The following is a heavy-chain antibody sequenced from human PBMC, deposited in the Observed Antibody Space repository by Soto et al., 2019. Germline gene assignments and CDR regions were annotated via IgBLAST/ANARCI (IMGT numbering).Heavy chain of an antibody. D-gene: IGHD3-10*01. CDR2: IIPIFGTA. CDR3: ARERGSGSYFKDAFDI. V-gene: IGHV1-69*13. Sequence: SVKFSCKASGGTFSSYAISWVRQAPGQGLEWMGGIIPIFGTANYAQKFQGRVTITADESTSTAYMELSSLRSEDTAVYYCARERGSGSYFKDAFDIWGQGTMVTVSS. J-gene: IGHJ3*02. CDR1: GGTFSSYA.